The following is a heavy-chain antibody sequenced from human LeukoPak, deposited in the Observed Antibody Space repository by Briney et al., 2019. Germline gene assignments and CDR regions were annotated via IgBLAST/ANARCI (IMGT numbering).Heavy chain of an antibody. CDR1: GYTLIDLS. Sequence: GASVKVSCKVSGYTLIDLSMHWVRQAPGKGLEWMGGFDPEDAETIYAQKFQDRVTMTEDTSTDTAYMELSSLRSEDTAVYYCATDLQSVVPGAVDNWFDPWGQGTLVTVSS. D-gene: IGHD2-2*01. CDR3: ATDLQSVVPGAVDNWFDP. V-gene: IGHV1-24*01. J-gene: IGHJ5*02. CDR2: FDPEDAET.